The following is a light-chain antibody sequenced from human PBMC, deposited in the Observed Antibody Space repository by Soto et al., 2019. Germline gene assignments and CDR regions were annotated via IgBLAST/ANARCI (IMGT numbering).Light chain of an antibody. CDR3: QQRSNWPST. CDR1: LSVSSY. V-gene: IGKV3-11*01. Sequence: EIVWTQSPATLCLSAGESATLSGRATLSVSSYLACYQQNPGRAPRLPIYDASSRPTDSPARFSSSGAGTDFTLTISSREAEDDSLDYCQQRSNWPSTFGQGTRLEI. J-gene: IGKJ5*01. CDR2: DAS.